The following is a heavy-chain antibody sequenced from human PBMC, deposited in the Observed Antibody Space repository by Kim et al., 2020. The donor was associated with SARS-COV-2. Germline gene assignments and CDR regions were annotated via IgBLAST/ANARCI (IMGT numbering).Heavy chain of an antibody. D-gene: IGHD3-22*01. J-gene: IGHJ3*02. CDR3: ARPSPYYYDSSGYPPAFDI. V-gene: IGHV4-31*03. CDR2: IYYSGST. Sequence: SETLSLTCTVSGGSISSGGYYWSWIRQHPGKGLEWIGYIYYSGSTYYNPSLKSRVTISVDTSKNQFSLKLSSVTAADTAVYYCARPSPYYYDSSGYPPAFDIWGQGTMVTVSS. CDR1: GGSISSGGYY.